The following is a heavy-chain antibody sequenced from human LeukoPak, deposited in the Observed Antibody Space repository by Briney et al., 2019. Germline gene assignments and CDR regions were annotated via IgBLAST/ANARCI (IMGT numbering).Heavy chain of an antibody. CDR2: ISGSGGST. D-gene: IGHD6-13*01. Sequence: SGGSLRLSCAASGFTFSSYAMSWVRQAPGKGLEWVSAISGSGGSTYYADSVKGRFTISRDNSKNTLYLQMNSLRAEDTAVYYCATQQRYGLDVWGQGTTVTVSS. CDR3: ATQQRYGLDV. J-gene: IGHJ6*02. V-gene: IGHV3-23*01. CDR1: GFTFSSYA.